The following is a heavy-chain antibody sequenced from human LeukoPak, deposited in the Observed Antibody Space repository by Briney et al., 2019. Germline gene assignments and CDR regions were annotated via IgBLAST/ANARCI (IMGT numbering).Heavy chain of an antibody. J-gene: IGHJ4*02. D-gene: IGHD2-8*01. CDR3: TRATCVNGVCYPFDY. CDR2: IRKEGLGGTT. V-gene: IGHV3-49*03. Sequence: GGSLRLSCTASGFTFGDYAMSWFRQAPGKGLEWVGVIRKEGLGGTTEYAASVKGRFTISRDDSKSIAHLQMNSRKNKETCVYYCTRATCVNGVCYPFDYWGQGTLVTVSS. CDR1: GFTFGDYA.